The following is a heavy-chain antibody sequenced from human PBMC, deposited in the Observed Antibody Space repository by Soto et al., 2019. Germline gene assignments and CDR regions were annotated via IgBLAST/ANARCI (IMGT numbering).Heavy chain of an antibody. CDR2: MNSKTGNT. D-gene: IGHD2-2*01. Sequence: QVQLVQSGAEVKKPGASVKVSCKASGYAFTSYDINWVRQATGQGPEWMGWMNSKTGNTVYAEKFQGRVTMTRNTAQSTAYMELLGPRSDETVVYYRATSADGTTSNYYYYYMDGWGKGAPVSVSS. V-gene: IGHV1-8*01. J-gene: IGHJ6*03. CDR1: GYAFTSYD. CDR3: ATSADGTTSNYYYYYMDG.